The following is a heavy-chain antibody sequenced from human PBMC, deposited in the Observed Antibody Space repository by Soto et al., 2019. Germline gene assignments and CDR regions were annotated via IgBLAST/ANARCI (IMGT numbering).Heavy chain of an antibody. J-gene: IGHJ4*02. Sequence: GASVKVSCKASGFTFTSSAMQWVRQARGQRLEWIGWIVVGSGNTNYAQKFQERVTITRDMSTSTAYMELSSLRSEDTAVYYCAAVRYSSSPQPGFDYWGQGTLVTVSS. CDR1: GFTFTSSA. CDR3: AAVRYSSSPQPGFDY. D-gene: IGHD6-13*01. CDR2: IVVGSGNT. V-gene: IGHV1-58*02.